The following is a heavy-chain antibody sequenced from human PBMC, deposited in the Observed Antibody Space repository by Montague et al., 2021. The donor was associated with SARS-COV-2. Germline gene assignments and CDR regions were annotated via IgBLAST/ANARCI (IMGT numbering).Heavy chain of an antibody. J-gene: IGHJ6*02. V-gene: IGHV3-48*03. CDR1: GFTFSSYD. D-gene: IGHD3-3*01. CDR3: ARDYSITIFGVVFYYGMDV. CDR2: ISSSGSTI. Sequence: SLRLSCAASGFTFSSYDMNWVRQAPGKGLEWVSYISSSGSTIYYADSVKGRFTISRDNAKNSLYLQMNSLRAEDTAVYYCARDYSITIFGVVFYYGMDVWGQGTTVTVSS.